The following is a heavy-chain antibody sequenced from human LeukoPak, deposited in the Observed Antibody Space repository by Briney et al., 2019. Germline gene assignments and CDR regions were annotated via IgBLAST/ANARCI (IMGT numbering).Heavy chain of an antibody. V-gene: IGHV4-31*03. CDR3: ARESPPGAFDI. J-gene: IGHJ3*02. CDR2: IYYSGST. Sequence: SETLSLTCTVSGGSISSGGYYWSWIRQHPGKGLEWIGYIYYSGSTYYNPSLKSRVTISVDTSKNQFSLKLSSVTAADTAVYYCARESPPGAFDIWGQGTMVTFSS. CDR1: GGSISSGGYY.